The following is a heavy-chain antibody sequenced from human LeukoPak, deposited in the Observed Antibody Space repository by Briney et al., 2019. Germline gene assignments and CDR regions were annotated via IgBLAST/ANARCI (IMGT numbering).Heavy chain of an antibody. CDR2: ISSIGTTI. J-gene: IGHJ4*02. V-gene: IGHV3-48*03. CDR3: AVGGGY. D-gene: IGHD3-16*01. CDR1: GYTFSSYY. Sequence: SCKASGYTFSSYYIYWVRPAPGKGREWVSHISSIGTTIYYADSVKGRFTISSENAKNSLFLQMNSLRAEDTAVYYCAVGGGYWGQGTLVTVSS.